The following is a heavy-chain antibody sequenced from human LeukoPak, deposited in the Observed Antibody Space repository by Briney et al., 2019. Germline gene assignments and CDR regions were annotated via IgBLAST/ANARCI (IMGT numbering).Heavy chain of an antibody. CDR3: ARERLVTTNWLDP. CDR1: GFTFSSYG. V-gene: IGHV3-33*01. J-gene: IGHJ5*02. D-gene: IGHD3-9*01. CDR2: IWYDGSNK. Sequence: GGSLRLSCAASGFTFSSYGMHWVRQAPGKGLEWVAVIWYDGSNKYYADSVKGRFTISRDNSKNTLYLQMNSLRAEDTAVYYCARERLVTTNWLDPWGQGTLVTVSS.